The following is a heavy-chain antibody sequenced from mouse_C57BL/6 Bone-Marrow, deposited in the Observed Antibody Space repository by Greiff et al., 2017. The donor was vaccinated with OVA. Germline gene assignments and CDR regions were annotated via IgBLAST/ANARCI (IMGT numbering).Heavy chain of an antibody. J-gene: IGHJ1*03. V-gene: IGHV1-81*01. D-gene: IGHD1-1*01. CDR2: IYPRSGNT. CDR3: AIREVYYYGSSFYWYFDV. CDR1: GYTFTSYG. Sequence: QVQLKESGAELARPGASVKLSCKASGYTFTSYGISWVKQRTGQGLEWIGEIYPRSGNTYYNEKFKGKATLTADKSSSTAYMELRSLTSEDSAGYFCAIREVYYYGSSFYWYFDVWGTGTTVTVSS.